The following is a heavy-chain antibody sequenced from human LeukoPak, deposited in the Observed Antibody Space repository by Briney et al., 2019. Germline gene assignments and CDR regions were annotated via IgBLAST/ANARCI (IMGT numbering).Heavy chain of an antibody. J-gene: IGHJ5*02. CDR3: ARHLGSERTEFDP. Sequence: SETLSLTCSVSGGSISPYYWGWFRQPPGQGLEWIAYIYYSGNTNYNSSLKSRANIAIDTSKNQVSLKLRSVTAADTAVYCCARHLGSERTEFDPWGPGTLVTVSS. CDR2: IYYSGNT. D-gene: IGHD3-10*01. V-gene: IGHV4-59*08. CDR1: GGSISPYY.